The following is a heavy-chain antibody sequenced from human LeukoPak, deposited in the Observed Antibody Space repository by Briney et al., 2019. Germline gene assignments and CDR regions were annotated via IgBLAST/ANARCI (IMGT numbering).Heavy chain of an antibody. Sequence: PGGSLRLSCAVSGFTVSSNHMSWVRQAPGKGLEWVSVLYSGGTTYYADSVKGRFTMSRDNSKNTVYLQMKSLRAEDTAVYYCARGGESPSAFDYWGQGTLVTVSS. J-gene: IGHJ4*02. CDR2: LYSGGTT. CDR1: GFTVSSNH. V-gene: IGHV3-53*01. D-gene: IGHD3-10*01. CDR3: ARGGESPSAFDY.